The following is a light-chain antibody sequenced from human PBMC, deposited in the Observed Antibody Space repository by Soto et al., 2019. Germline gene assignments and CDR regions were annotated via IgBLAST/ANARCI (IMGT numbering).Light chain of an antibody. CDR1: NSNIGSHT. V-gene: IGLV1-44*01. Sequence: QSVLTQPPSASGTPGQRVTISCSGSNSNIGSHTVNWYQQLPGTAPKLLIYSNSQRPLGVPVRFSGSKSGTSASLAISGLQSEDEAVYYCASWDDNLQVFGLGTKLTVL. CDR2: SNS. J-gene: IGLJ1*01. CDR3: ASWDDNLQV.